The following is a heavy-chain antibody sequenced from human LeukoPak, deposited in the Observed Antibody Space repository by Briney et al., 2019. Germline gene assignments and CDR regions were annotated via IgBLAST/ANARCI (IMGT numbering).Heavy chain of an antibody. CDR3: ARGPEATPTKVWNLDYYYYYMDV. Sequence: ASVKVSCKASGYTFTGYYMHWVRQAPGQGLEWMGWINPNSGGTNYAQKFQGRVTMARDTSISTAYMELSRLRSDDTAVYYCARGPEATPTKVWNLDYYYYYMDVWGKGTTVTVSS. V-gene: IGHV1-2*02. CDR2: INPNSGGT. CDR1: GYTFTGYY. D-gene: IGHD5-12*01. J-gene: IGHJ6*03.